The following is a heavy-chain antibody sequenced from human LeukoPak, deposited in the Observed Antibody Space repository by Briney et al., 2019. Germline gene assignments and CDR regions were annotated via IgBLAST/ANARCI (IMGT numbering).Heavy chain of an antibody. CDR3: ARGPDY. CDR1: GFTFSDYY. Sequence: PGGSLRLSCAASGFTFSDYYMSWIRQAPGKGLEWVSYISSSSGSTIYYADSVKGRFTISRDNAKNSLYLQMNSLRAEDTAVYYCARGPDYWGQGTLVTVSS. CDR2: ISSSSGSTI. V-gene: IGHV3-11*01. J-gene: IGHJ4*02.